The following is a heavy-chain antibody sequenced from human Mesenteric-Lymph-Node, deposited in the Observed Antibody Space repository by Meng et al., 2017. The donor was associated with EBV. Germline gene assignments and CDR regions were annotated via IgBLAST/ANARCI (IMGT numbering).Heavy chain of an antibody. D-gene: IGHD2-15*01. CDR3: ARGSWSDPVGLDL. V-gene: IGHV4-30-4*01. Sequence: QGRLQESGPGLVKPSQTLSLTCTVSGVSISSGDYYWSWVRQPPGKGLEWIGYIYYSGSPYSDPSLKSRLTISVDTSKNQFSLKLNSVTAADTAVYYCARGSWSDPVGLDLWGRGTLVTVSS. CDR1: GVSISSGDYY. J-gene: IGHJ2*01. CDR2: IYYSGSP.